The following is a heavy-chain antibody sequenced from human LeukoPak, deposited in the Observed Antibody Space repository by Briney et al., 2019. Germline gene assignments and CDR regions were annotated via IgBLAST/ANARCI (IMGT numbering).Heavy chain of an antibody. V-gene: IGHV1-2*02. D-gene: IGHD1-1*01. CDR3: ARALAATVTEFDY. Sequence: ASVKVSCKTSGYTFTGYYMHWVRQAPGQGLEWMGWINPNSGGTNSAQKFQGRVTMNRDTSIGTAYMELSRLRSDDTAVYYCARALAATVTEFDYWGQGTLVTVSS. CDR2: INPNSGGT. CDR1: GYTFTGYY. J-gene: IGHJ4*02.